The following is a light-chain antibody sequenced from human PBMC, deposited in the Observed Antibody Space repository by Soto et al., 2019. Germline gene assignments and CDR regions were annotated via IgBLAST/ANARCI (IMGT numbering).Light chain of an antibody. CDR2: EAS. CDR3: LQDINYPWT. J-gene: IGKJ1*01. V-gene: IGKV1-39*01. CDR1: QSISRY. Sequence: DIQMTQSPSSLSASVGDRVTITCRASQSISRYLNWYQQKSGKAPKLLIYEASSLQSGVPSRFSGSGSGTDFTLTISSLQPEDSATYYCLQDINYPWTFGQGTKVEIK.